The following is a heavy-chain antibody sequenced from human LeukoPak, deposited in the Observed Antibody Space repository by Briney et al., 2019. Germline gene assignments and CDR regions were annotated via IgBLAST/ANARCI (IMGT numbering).Heavy chain of an antibody. CDR1: GGSISSSSYY. Sequence: SETLSLTCTVSGGSISSSSYYWGWIRQPPGKGLEWIGSIYYSGGTYYNPSLKSRVTISVDTSKNQFSLKLSSVTAADTAVYYCEGRGYAFDIWGQGTMVTVSS. V-gene: IGHV4-39*01. D-gene: IGHD3-10*01. J-gene: IGHJ3*02. CDR3: EGRGYAFDI. CDR2: IYYSGGT.